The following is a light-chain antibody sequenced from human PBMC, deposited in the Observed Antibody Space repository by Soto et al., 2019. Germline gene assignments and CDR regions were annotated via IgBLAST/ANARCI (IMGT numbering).Light chain of an antibody. CDR3: SAHGGTNPHV. CDR2: DVN. CDR1: ASDIGGYSF. J-gene: IGLJ1*01. Sequence: QSALTQPPSASGSPGQSVAISCTGTASDIGGYSFVSWYQQHPGKAPKLLIYDVNKRPSGVPDRFSGSKSGNTASLTVSGLQAEDEAEYYCSAHGGTNPHVFGTGTKVTVL. V-gene: IGLV2-8*01.